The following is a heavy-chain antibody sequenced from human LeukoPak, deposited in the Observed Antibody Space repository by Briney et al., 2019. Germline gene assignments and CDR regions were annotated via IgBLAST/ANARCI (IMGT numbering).Heavy chain of an antibody. CDR2: IYPGDSDT. J-gene: IGHJ4*02. CDR3: ARRACSSTSCYVY. V-gene: IGHV5-51*01. Sequence: GESLKISCKGSGYSFSNNWIGWVRQMPGKGLEWMGVIYPGDSDTRYSPSFQGQVTISADKSISTAYLQWGSLKASDTAIYYCARRACSSTSCYVYWGQGTLVTVSS. CDR1: GYSFSNNW. D-gene: IGHD2-2*01.